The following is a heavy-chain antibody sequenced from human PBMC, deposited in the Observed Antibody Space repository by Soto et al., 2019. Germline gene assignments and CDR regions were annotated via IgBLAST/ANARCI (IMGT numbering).Heavy chain of an antibody. CDR2: ISSASSYT. Sequence: EVQLVESGGGLVKPGGSLRLSCAASGFTFSSYSMNWVRQAPGKGLEWVSSISSASSYTYYADSVKGRFTISRDNAKNSLFLQMTSLRVDDTAVYYCARVKTGSAAGIGSPADYWGQGILVTVSS. CDR3: ARVKTGSAAGIGSPADY. V-gene: IGHV3-21*01. J-gene: IGHJ4*02. D-gene: IGHD6-13*01. CDR1: GFTFSSYS.